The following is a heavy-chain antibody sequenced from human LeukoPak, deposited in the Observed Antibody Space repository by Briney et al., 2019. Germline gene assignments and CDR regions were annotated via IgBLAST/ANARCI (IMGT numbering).Heavy chain of an antibody. CDR2: ISGSGGST. D-gene: IGHD3-3*02. V-gene: IGHV3-23*01. CDR3: VKDTASVGFLEWHHYYYYGMDV. CDR1: GFTFSSYA. Sequence: PGGSLRLSCAASGFTFSSYAMSWVRQAPGKGLEWVSAISGSGGSTYYADSVKGRFTISRDNSKNTLYLQMSSLRAEDTAVYYCVKDTASVGFLEWHHYYYYGMDVWGQGTTVTVSS. J-gene: IGHJ6*02.